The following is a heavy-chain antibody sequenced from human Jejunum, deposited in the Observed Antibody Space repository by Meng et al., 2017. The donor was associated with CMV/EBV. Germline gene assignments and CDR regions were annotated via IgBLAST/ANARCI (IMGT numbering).Heavy chain of an antibody. J-gene: IGHJ5*02. Sequence: SINSNPFFWGWVRQPPGKGLEWRGGVYYTGSTHYNPSLKTRLSISLERSRNQFPLKLNSVTAADTAVYYCARADASSGHISYNWFDPWGQGTLVTVSS. V-gene: IGHV4-39*06. D-gene: IGHD6-19*01. CDR2: VYYTGST. CDR1: SINSNPFF. CDR3: ARADASSGHISYNWFDP.